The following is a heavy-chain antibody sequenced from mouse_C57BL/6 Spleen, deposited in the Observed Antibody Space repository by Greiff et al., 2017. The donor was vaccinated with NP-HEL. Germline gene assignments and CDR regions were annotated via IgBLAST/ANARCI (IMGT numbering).Heavy chain of an antibody. Sequence: EVKLMESGGGLVKPGGSLKLSCAASGFTFSDYGMHWVRQAPEKGLEWVAYISSGSSTIYYADTVKGRFTISRDNAKNTLFLQMTSLRSEDTAMYYCARQDGWFAYWGQGTLVTVSA. CDR1: GFTFSDYG. V-gene: IGHV5-17*01. CDR2: ISSGSSTI. J-gene: IGHJ3*01. CDR3: ARQDGWFAY.